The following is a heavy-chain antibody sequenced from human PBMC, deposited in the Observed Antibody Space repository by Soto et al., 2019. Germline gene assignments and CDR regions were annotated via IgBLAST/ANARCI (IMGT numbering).Heavy chain of an antibody. Sequence: GSLRLSCAASGFTFSSYAMSWVRQAPGKGQEWVSGISGSGDSTYYADSVKGRFTISRDNSKNTLYLQMNSLRAEDTAVYYCAKGVPGISVAGTGYFQHWGQGTPVTVSS. D-gene: IGHD6-19*01. CDR3: AKGVPGISVAGTGYFQH. CDR1: GFTFSSYA. J-gene: IGHJ1*01. CDR2: ISGSGDST. V-gene: IGHV3-23*01.